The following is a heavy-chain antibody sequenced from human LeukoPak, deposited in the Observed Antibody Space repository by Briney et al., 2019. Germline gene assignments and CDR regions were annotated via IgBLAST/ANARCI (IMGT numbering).Heavy chain of an antibody. V-gene: IGHV3-21*01. CDR2: ISSSSSYI. D-gene: IGHD3-22*01. CDR1: GFTFSSYS. Sequence: GRSLRLSCAASGFTFSSYSMKWVRQVPGKGLEWVSSISSSSSYIYYADSVKGRFTISRDNAKNSLYLQMNSLRAEDTAVYYCARDLPYYYESSGYYYYFDYWGQGTLVTVSS. CDR3: ARDLPYYYESSGYYYYFDY. J-gene: IGHJ4*02.